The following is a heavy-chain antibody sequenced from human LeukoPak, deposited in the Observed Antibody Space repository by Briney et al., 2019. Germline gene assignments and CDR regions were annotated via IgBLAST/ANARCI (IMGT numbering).Heavy chain of an antibody. Sequence: GGSLRLSCAASGFTFNTYAMHWVRQAPGKGLERVAVIWYDGSNKYYADSVKGRFTISRDNSKNTLYLQMNSLRAEDTAVYYCAREGCSSTSCYLYYFDYWGQGTLVTVSS. J-gene: IGHJ4*02. CDR1: GFTFNTYA. D-gene: IGHD2-2*01. CDR3: AREGCSSTSCYLYYFDY. V-gene: IGHV3-33*08. CDR2: IWYDGSNK.